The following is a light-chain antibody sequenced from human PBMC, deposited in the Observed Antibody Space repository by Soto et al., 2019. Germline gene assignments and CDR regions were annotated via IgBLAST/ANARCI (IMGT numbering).Light chain of an antibody. CDR3: SSYAGSNRV. Sequence: QSVLTQPPSASGSPGQSVTISCTGTSSDVGGYNYVSWYQQHPGKAPKLMIFDVSKRPSGVPDRFSGSKSGNTASLTVSGLQAEDEADYYCSSYAGSNRVFGTGTKVTVL. V-gene: IGLV2-8*01. CDR2: DVS. CDR1: SSDVGGYNY. J-gene: IGLJ1*01.